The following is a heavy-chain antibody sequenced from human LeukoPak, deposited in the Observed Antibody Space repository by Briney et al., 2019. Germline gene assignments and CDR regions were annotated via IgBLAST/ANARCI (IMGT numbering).Heavy chain of an antibody. Sequence: GGSLKLSCAASGFTFSNYWMSWVRQAPGKGLEWVANIKQDGSEKYYVDSVKGRFTISRDNSKNTLSLQMSSLRAEDTAVYYCAKSATVGVKAPFDCWGQGALVTVSS. D-gene: IGHD2-15*01. CDR3: AKSATVGVKAPFDC. CDR2: IKQDGSEK. V-gene: IGHV3-7*03. J-gene: IGHJ4*02. CDR1: GFTFSNYW.